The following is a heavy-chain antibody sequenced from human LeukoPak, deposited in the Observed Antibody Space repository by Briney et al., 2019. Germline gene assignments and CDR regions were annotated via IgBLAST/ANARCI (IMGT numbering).Heavy chain of an antibody. CDR1: GGSFTDYF. Sequence: SETLSLTCDIFGGSFTDYFWTWIRQSPGKGLEWIGEINDYTGNTNYNPSLNSRVSISLEKSKNQFSLELRTVTAADTAVYYCARGRIAKIVVVHSFHYGMDVWGQGTTVTVSS. V-gene: IGHV4-34*01. J-gene: IGHJ6*02. D-gene: IGHD3-22*01. CDR3: ARGRIAKIVVVHSFHYGMDV. CDR2: INDYTGNT.